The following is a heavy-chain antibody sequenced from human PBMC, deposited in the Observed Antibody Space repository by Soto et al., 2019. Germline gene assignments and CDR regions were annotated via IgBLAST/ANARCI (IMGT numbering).Heavy chain of an antibody. D-gene: IGHD3-10*01. V-gene: IGHV4-39*01. CDR3: ARHNYGSGSTYFDY. J-gene: IGHJ4*02. CDR1: GRSISSSSYF. Sequence: SETLSLTCTVSGRSISSSSYFWGWIRQPPGKGLEWIGEINHSGSTNYNPSLKSRVTISVDTSKNRFSLKLTSVTAADTAVYYCARHNYGSGSTYFDYWGQGTLVTVSS. CDR2: INHSGST.